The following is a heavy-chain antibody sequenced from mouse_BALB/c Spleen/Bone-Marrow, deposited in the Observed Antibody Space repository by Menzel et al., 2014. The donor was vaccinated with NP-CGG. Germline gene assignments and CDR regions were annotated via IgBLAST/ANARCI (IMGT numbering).Heavy chain of an antibody. V-gene: IGHV1S29*02. Sequence: SGPELVKPGASVKISCKASEYTFTDYNMHWVKQSHGKSLEWIGYIYPYSGGTGYNQKFKSKATLTVDDSSFTAYMELRSLTTEDSAVYYCARSGIPYAMDYWGQGTSVTVPS. CDR2: IYPYSGGT. D-gene: IGHD5-2*01. CDR3: ARSGIPYAMDY. CDR1: EYTFTDYN. J-gene: IGHJ4*01.